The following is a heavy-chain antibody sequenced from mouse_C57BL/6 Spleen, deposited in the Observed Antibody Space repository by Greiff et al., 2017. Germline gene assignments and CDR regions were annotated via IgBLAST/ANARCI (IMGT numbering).Heavy chain of an antibody. J-gene: IGHJ3*01. CDR1: GYSFTGYY. Sequence: EVQLQQSGPELVKPGASVKISCKASGYSFTGYYMNWVKQSPEKSLEWIGEINPSTGGTTYNQKFKAKATLTVDKSSSTAYMQLKSLTSEDSAVYYCARRGLGLAYWGQGTLVTVSA. CDR3: ARRGLGLAY. D-gene: IGHD4-1*01. V-gene: IGHV1-42*01. CDR2: INPSTGGT.